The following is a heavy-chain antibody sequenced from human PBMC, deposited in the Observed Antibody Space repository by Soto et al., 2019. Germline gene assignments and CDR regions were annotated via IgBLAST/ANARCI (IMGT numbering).Heavy chain of an antibody. Sequence: GGSLRLSCAASGFTFSNAWMSWVRQAPGKGLEWVGRIKSKTDGGTRDYAAPVKGRFTISRDDSKNTLYLQMNSLKTEDTAVYYCTTPRFSYGSGSLYYYYYGMDVWGQGTTVTVSS. D-gene: IGHD3-10*01. CDR2: IKSKTDGGTR. CDR1: GFTFSNAW. CDR3: TTPRFSYGSGSLYYYYYGMDV. V-gene: IGHV3-15*01. J-gene: IGHJ6*02.